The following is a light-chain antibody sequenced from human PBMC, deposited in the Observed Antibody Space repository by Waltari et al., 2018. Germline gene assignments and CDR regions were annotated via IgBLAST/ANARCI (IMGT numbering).Light chain of an antibody. Sequence: IRMTQSPSSLSASVGDRVTITCRASQDIRNDLSWYQLVPGKAPKLLIYDTFNLHTGVPFRFSGSRSGADFTLTISRLQAEDFATYYCLQDYNYPRTFGLGTKVAMK. J-gene: IGKJ1*01. CDR2: DTF. CDR1: QDIRND. CDR3: LQDYNYPRT. V-gene: IGKV1-6*01.